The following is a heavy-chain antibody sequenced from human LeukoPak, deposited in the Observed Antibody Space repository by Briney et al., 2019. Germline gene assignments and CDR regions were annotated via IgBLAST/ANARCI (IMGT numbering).Heavy chain of an antibody. CDR1: GFLFSDFIDHP. Sequence: SGGSLRLSCADSGFLFSDFIDHPMVWVRQAPGKGLEWVSYISSSSTSISYADSVRGRFSISRDNAQRSLYLHMNSLRDEDTAVYYCAREFSVVGNFDYWGQGTLVIVSS. D-gene: IGHD2-21*01. CDR3: AREFSVVGNFDY. J-gene: IGHJ4*02. CDR2: ISSSSTSI. V-gene: IGHV3-21*01.